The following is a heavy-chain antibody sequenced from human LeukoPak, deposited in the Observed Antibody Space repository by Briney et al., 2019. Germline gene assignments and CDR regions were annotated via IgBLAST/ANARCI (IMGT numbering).Heavy chain of an antibody. Sequence: GGSLRLSCAASGFTFSTYAMSWVRQAPGKGLEWVSGLSGSGDNTYYADSVKGRFTISRDNAKNSLYLQMNSLRAEDTAIYYCARDRPSRRPGMVGEYWGQGTLVTVSS. CDR3: ARDRPSRRPGMVGEY. J-gene: IGHJ4*02. D-gene: IGHD5-18*01. CDR2: LSGSGDNT. CDR1: GFTFSTYA. V-gene: IGHV3-23*01.